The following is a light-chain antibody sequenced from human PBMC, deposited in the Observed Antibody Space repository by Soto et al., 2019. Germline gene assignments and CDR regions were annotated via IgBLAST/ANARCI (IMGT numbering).Light chain of an antibody. V-gene: IGKV3-20*01. CDR1: QSVSSSY. J-gene: IGKJ4*01. Sequence: EIVLTQSPGTLSLSPGERATLSCRASQSVSSSYLAWYQQKPGQAPRLLIYGASSRATGIPDRFSGSRSGTDFTLTISGLEPEDFAVYYCQQYGSSPPLSFGGGTKVVIK. CDR3: QQYGSSPPLS. CDR2: GAS.